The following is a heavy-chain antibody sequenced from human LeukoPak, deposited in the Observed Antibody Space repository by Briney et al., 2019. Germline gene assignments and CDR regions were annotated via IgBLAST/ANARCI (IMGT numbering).Heavy chain of an antibody. Sequence: GGSLRLSCAAPGFTFSSYWMSWVRQAPGKGLEWVANIKQDGSEKYYVDSVKGRFTISRDNAKNSLYLQMNSLRAEDTAVYYCARDRGIAVAGYYYYGMDVWGQGTTVTVSS. CDR1: GFTFSSYW. CDR3: ARDRGIAVAGYYYYGMDV. V-gene: IGHV3-7*01. D-gene: IGHD6-19*01. J-gene: IGHJ6*02. CDR2: IKQDGSEK.